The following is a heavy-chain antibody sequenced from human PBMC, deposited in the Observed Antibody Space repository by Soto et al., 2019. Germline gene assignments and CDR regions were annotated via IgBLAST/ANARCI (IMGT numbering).Heavy chain of an antibody. CDR1: RDSITRRSY. CDR3: ARGTTPPGAPAWYYFDS. D-gene: IGHD1-1*01. V-gene: IGHV4-4*07. CDR2: FCLSATT. J-gene: IGHJ4*02. Sequence: PSENPYLTCTVSRDSITRRSYSSRIRQPAGKVLEWIGGFCLSATTNYNPSLRSRVTMSADVSKNQFSLRLTSATAADTAFYYCARGTTPPGAPAWYYFDSWGQG.